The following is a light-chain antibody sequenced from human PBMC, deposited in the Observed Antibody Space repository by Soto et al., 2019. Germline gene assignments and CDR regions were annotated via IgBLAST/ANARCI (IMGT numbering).Light chain of an antibody. CDR1: RRLSHW. CDR3: QQYEGNPWT. J-gene: IGKJ1*01. CDR2: DAS. Sequence: TTRRPGTLSASVGSKVTLPCRASRRLSHWLAWYQPKAGKASKLRIYDASILESGVPSRFSGSRPSTQFTRTTSPLQSDALATFYGQQYEGNPWTFGRGTRVDIK. V-gene: IGKV1-5*01.